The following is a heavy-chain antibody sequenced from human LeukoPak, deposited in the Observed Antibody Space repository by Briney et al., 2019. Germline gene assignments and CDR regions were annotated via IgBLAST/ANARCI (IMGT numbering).Heavy chain of an antibody. CDR2: ISYDGSNK. D-gene: IGHD6-19*01. CDR1: GFTFSSYA. CDR3: GRDLEQWLVYYYYYYGMDV. Sequence: PGGSLRLSCAASGFTFSSYAMHWVRQAPGKGLEWVAVISYDGSNKYYADSVKGRFTISRDNSKNTLYLQMNSLRAEDTAVYYCGRDLEQWLVYYYYYYGMDVWGQGPTVTVSS. V-gene: IGHV3-30-3*01. J-gene: IGHJ6*02.